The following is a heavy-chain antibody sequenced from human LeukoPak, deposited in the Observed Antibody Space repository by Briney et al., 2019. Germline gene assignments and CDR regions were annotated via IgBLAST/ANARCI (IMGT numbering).Heavy chain of an antibody. V-gene: IGHV1-2*02. CDR2: INPHGGVT. CDR1: GYTFTDYY. Sequence: ASVKVSCKASGYTFTDYYIHWVRQAPGQGLEWMASINPHGGVTNSAQEFQGRVTMTRDTSISTAYMELSSLRSDDTAVYYCARGGGSSGIDPWGQGTLVTVSS. D-gene: IGHD6-6*01. J-gene: IGHJ5*02. CDR3: ARGGGSSGIDP.